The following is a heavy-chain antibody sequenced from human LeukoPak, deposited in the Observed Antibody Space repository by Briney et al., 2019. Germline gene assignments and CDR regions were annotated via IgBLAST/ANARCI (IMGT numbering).Heavy chain of an antibody. D-gene: IGHD2-21*02. CDR3: ASFQVGRRDIRVTQKLNYYMDV. J-gene: IGHJ6*03. CDR1: GGSFSGYY. V-gene: IGHV4-34*01. CDR2: INHSGST. Sequence: SETLSLTCAVYGGSFSGYYWSWIRQPPGKGLEWIGEINHSGSTNYNPSLKSPVTISVDTSKNQFSLKLSSVTAADTAVYYCASFQVGRRDIRVTQKLNYYMDVWGKGTTVTVSS.